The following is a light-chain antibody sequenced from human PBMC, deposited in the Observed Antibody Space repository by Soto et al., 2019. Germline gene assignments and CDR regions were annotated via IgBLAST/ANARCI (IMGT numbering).Light chain of an antibody. CDR2: DDS. CDR1: EDVAKF. Sequence: EIPMTQSPSTLSASVGDMVSFTCRASEDVAKFLAWHQQKPGRAPEILISDDSVLKSGVLSRFRGSGSGTDFTLTISGLQLDDSGTYYCQQYKSWWTVGRGTKVEIK. V-gene: IGKV1-5*01. CDR3: QQYKSWWT. J-gene: IGKJ1*01.